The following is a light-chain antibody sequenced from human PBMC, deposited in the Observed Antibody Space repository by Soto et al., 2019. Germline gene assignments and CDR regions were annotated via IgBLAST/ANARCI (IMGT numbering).Light chain of an antibody. CDR1: HSLLHSNGYNY. V-gene: IGKV2-28*01. CDR2: LGS. Sequence: DILMTQSPLSLPVTTGEPASISCRSSHSLLHSNGYNYLDWYLQKPGQSPQLLIYLGSNRASGVPDRFSGSGSGTDFTLKISRVEAEDVGVYYCMQALQTPWTFGQGTKVDIK. CDR3: MQALQTPWT. J-gene: IGKJ1*01.